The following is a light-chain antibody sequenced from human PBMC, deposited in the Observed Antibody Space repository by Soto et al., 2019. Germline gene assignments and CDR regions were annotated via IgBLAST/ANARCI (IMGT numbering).Light chain of an antibody. CDR3: QSYDRSLSGSF. V-gene: IGLV2-8*01. CDR1: SSDVGGYNY. CDR2: EVS. J-gene: IGLJ1*01. Sequence: QSVLTQPPSASGSPGQSVTISCTGTSSDVGGYNYVSWYQQHPGKAPKLMIYEVSKRPSGVPDRFSGSKSGNTASLTVSGLQAEDEADYYCQSYDRSLSGSFFGTGTQLTVL.